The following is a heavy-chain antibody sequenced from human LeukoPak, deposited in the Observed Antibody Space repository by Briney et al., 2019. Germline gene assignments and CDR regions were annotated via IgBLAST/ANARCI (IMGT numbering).Heavy chain of an antibody. CDR1: GGSITTHH. CDR2: VFDSGRT. V-gene: IGHV4-59*11. D-gene: IGHD5-18*01. CDR3: TTIKRGNIFGYFDF. Sequence: PLETLSLTCTVSGGSITTHHWNWIRQTPGKGLEWIGYVFDSGRTKENPSLKSRVTLSADTSKNQLSLRLSSVTAADTAVYYCTTIKRGNIFGYFDFWGQGILVTVSS. J-gene: IGHJ4*02.